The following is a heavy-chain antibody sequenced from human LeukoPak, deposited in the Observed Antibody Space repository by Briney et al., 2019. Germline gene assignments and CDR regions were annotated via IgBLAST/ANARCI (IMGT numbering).Heavy chain of an antibody. J-gene: IGHJ6*02. CDR2: IKQDGSEK. V-gene: IGHV3-7*04. D-gene: IGHD4-17*01. CDR3: ARGGVDYGDYSLSYGMDV. Sequence: PGGSLRLSCAASGSTFSSYWMSWVRQAPGKGLEWVANIKQDGSEKYYVDSVKGRFTISRDNAKNSLYLQMNSLRAEDTAVYYCARGGVDYGDYSLSYGMDVWGQGTTVTVSS. CDR1: GSTFSSYW.